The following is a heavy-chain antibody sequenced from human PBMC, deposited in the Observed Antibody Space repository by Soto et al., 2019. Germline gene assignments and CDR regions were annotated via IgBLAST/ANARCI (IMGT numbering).Heavy chain of an antibody. CDR3: AKGKNVLLWFGESLDPYYFAY. J-gene: IGHJ4*02. CDR1: GFTFSSYA. Sequence: QPGGSLRLSCAASGFTFSSYAMSWVRQAPGKGLEWVSAISGSGGSTYYADSVKGWFTISRDNSKNTLYLQMNSLRAEDTAVYYCAKGKNVLLWFGESLDPYYFAYWGQGTLVTVSS. D-gene: IGHD3-10*01. V-gene: IGHV3-23*01. CDR2: ISGSGGST.